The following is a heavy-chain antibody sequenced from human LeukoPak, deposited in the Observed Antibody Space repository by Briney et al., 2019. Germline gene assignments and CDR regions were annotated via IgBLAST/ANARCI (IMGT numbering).Heavy chain of an antibody. CDR3: ARDLYSSGPAGY. Sequence: GGSLRLSCAASGFTFSSYEMNWVRQAPGKGLEWVSYISSSGSTIYYADSVKGRFTISRDNAKNSLYLQVNSLRAEDTAVYYCARDLYSSGPAGYWGQGTLVTVSS. V-gene: IGHV3-48*03. CDR1: GFTFSSYE. J-gene: IGHJ4*02. CDR2: ISSSGSTI. D-gene: IGHD6-19*01.